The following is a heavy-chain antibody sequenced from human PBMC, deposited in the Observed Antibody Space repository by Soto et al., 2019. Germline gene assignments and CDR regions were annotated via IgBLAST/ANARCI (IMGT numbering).Heavy chain of an antibody. CDR2: IDHDGPT. V-gene: IGHV3-74*01. Sequence: EVQLVESGGGLVQPGGSLRLSCAGSGFTFSNYWMHWVRQAPGKGLEWVSRIDHDGPTDYADSVRGRFTISRDNAENTLYLQMNSLRPEYTAVYYCVRDSHGDYWGQGTLVTVPS. CDR3: VRDSHGDY. CDR1: GFTFSNYW. J-gene: IGHJ4*02.